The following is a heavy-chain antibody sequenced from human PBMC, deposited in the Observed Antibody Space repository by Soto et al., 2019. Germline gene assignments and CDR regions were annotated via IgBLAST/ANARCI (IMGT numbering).Heavy chain of an antibody. J-gene: IGHJ4*02. D-gene: IGHD2-15*01. CDR2: INSDGSST. V-gene: IGHV3-74*01. CDR1: GFTFSSYW. Sequence: EVQLVESGGVLVQPGESLILSCAASGFTFSSYWMHWVRQAPGKGLVWVSRINSDGSSTSYAGSVKGRFTISRDNAKNTLYLQMNSLRAEDTAVYYCVRTSLVVAAATREDYWGQGTLVTVSS. CDR3: VRTSLVVAAATREDY.